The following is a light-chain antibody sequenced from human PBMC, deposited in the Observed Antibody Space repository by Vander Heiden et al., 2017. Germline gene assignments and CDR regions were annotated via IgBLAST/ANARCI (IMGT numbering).Light chain of an antibody. J-gene: IGLJ2*01. CDR1: KLGDKY. Sequence: TRPPAVSVSPGQTASITCSGDKLGDKYAYWYQQKPGQSPVLVIYQDSKRPSGIPERFSGSNSGNTATLTISGTHTMDEADYYCQAWDSFVVFGGGTKLTVL. CDR2: QDS. V-gene: IGLV3-1*01. CDR3: QAWDSFVV.